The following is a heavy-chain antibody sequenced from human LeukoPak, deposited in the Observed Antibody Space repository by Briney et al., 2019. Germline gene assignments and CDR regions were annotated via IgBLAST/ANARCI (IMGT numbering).Heavy chain of an antibody. D-gene: IGHD6-13*01. CDR3: ARGAAAAGAGFDY. V-gene: IGHV1-2*02. CDR2: INPNSGGT. CDR1: GYTFTGYY. Sequence: ASVKVFCKASGYTFTGYYMHWVRQAPGQGLEWMGWINPNSGGTNYAQKFQGRVTMTRDTSISTAYMELSRLRSDDTAVYYCARGAAAAGAGFDYWGQGTLVTVSS. J-gene: IGHJ4*02.